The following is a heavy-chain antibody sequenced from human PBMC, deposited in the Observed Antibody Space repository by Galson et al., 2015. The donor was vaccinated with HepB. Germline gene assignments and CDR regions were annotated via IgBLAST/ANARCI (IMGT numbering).Heavy chain of an antibody. J-gene: IGHJ6*03. CDR2: INAGNGNT. D-gene: IGHD3-3*01. Sequence: SVKVSCKASGYTFTSYAMHWVRQAPGQRLEWMGWINAGNGNTKYSQKFQGRVTITRDTSASTAYMELSSLRSEDTAVYYCARDDFWSGYAPYYYYYMDVWGKGTTVTVSS. V-gene: IGHV1-3*01. CDR3: ARDDFWSGYAPYYYYYMDV. CDR1: GYTFTSYA.